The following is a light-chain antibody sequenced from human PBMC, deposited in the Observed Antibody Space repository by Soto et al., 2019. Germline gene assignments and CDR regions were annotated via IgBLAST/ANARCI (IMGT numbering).Light chain of an antibody. CDR2: GAS. CDR3: QQYGSSPFT. CDR1: QSISNSY. J-gene: IGKJ4*01. Sequence: DIVLPQSPGTLSLSPGDSATLSCRASQSISNSYLAWFQQKPGQSPRLLIYGASSRPTGIPDRFSGSGSGTDFTLAISRLEPEDFALYYCQQYGSSPFTFGGGTKVDIK. V-gene: IGKV3-20*01.